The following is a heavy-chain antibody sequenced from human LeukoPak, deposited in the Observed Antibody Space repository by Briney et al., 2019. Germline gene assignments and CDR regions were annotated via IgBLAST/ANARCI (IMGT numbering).Heavy chain of an antibody. CDR3: GRDAMWEVPRKDGFDI. V-gene: IGHV1-2*02. CDR2: INPNTGGT. Sequence: ASVKVSCKASGYTLTGYYMHWVRQAPGQGLEWMGWINPNTGGTNYAQKFQGRVTLTRDTSISTAYMELSSLTSDDTAVYYCGRDAMWEVPRKDGFDIWGQGTMVTVSS. CDR1: GYTLTGYY. D-gene: IGHD1-26*01. J-gene: IGHJ3*02.